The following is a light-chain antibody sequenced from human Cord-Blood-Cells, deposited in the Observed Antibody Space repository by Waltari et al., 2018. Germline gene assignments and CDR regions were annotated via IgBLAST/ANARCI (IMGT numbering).Light chain of an antibody. CDR3: QSYDSSMSGSV. Sequence: SVLTQPPPASGAPGQRVTISCHGSSSTIGAGYDLHWYQQLPGTAPKLLTYGNSNRPSGVPDRFSGSKSGTSASLAITGLQAEDEADYYCQSYDSSMSGSVFGGGTKLTVL. V-gene: IGLV1-40*01. CDR1: SSTIGAGYD. J-gene: IGLJ3*02. CDR2: GNS.